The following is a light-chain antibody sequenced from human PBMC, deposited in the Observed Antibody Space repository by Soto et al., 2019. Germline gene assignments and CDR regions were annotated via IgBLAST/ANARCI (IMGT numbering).Light chain of an antibody. V-gene: IGLV2-14*01. Sequence: QSVLTQPASVSGSPGQSITISCTGTSSDVGGYNYVSWYQQHPGKAPKLMIYDVSNRPSGVSNRFSGSKSGNTASLTISGLQAEDEADYYCSSYTSSSLGVVFGGGTKLTVL. CDR3: SSYTSSSLGVV. J-gene: IGLJ2*01. CDR2: DVS. CDR1: SSDVGGYNY.